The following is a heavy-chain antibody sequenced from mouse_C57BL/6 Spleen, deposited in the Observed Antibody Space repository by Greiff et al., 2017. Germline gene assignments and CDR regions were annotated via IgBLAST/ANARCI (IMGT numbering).Heavy chain of an antibody. D-gene: IGHD2-1*01. CDR3: TRSMYYGSCDY. CDR1: GFTFSSYA. V-gene: IGHV5-9-1*02. J-gene: IGHJ2*01. Sequence: EVKLMESGEGLVKPGGSLKLSCAASGFTFSSYAMSWVRQTPEKRLEWVAYISSGGDSIYYADNVKGRFTITRDNTRNTLYLQVSSRKSEDTAMYYCTRSMYYGSCDYWGQGTTLTVSS. CDR2: ISSGGDSI.